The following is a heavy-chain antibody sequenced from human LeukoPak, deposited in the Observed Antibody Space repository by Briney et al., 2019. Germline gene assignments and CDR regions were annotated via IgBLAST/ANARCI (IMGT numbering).Heavy chain of an antibody. D-gene: IGHD5-12*01. CDR3: AREVATDYYGMDV. Sequence: SETLSLTGTVSGGSISSGGYYWSWIRQHRGKGLEWIGYIYYSGSTYYNPSLKSRVTISVDTSKNQFSVELSSVTAADTAVYYCAREVATDYYGMDVWGQGTTVTVSS. CDR2: IYYSGST. J-gene: IGHJ6*02. CDR1: GGSISSGGYY. V-gene: IGHV4-31*03.